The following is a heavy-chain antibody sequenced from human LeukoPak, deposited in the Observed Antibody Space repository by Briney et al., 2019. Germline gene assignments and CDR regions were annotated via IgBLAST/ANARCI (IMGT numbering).Heavy chain of an antibody. V-gene: IGHV4-39*01. Sequence: SETLSLTCTVSGGSISSSGYYWDWVRQPPGKGLEWIGSIYYSETTYYNPSLRSRATISVDTSKSQFSLNLRSVTAADTAVYYCARRVSDYYYYYIDVWGRGTAVTVSS. J-gene: IGHJ6*03. CDR1: GGSISSSGYY. D-gene: IGHD5/OR15-5a*01. CDR2: IYYSETT. CDR3: ARRVSDYYYYYIDV.